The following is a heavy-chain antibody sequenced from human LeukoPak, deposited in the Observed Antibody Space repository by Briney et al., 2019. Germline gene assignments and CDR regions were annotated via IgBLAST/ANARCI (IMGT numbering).Heavy chain of an antibody. CDR1: GFTFSRCS. J-gene: IGHJ3*02. V-gene: IGHV3-48*01. CDR3: ARDLAFDI. Sequence: GGSLRLSCGASGFTFSRCSMNWVRQAPGKGLEWVSYITNSGSTIYYADSVKGRFTISRDNAKNSLYLQMNSLRAEDTAVYYFARDLAFDIWGQGTMVTVSS. CDR2: ITNSGSTI.